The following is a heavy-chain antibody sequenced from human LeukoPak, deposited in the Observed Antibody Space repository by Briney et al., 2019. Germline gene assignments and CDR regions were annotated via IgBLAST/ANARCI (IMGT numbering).Heavy chain of an antibody. CDR1: GGSISSYY. CDR3: ARRSGWEPYFDY. V-gene: IGHV4-59*01. J-gene: IGHJ4*02. D-gene: IGHD1-26*01. Sequence: SETLSLTCTVSGGSISSYYWSWIRQPPGKGLEWIGYIYYSGSTNYNPSLKSRVTISVDTSKSQFPLKLSSVTAADTAVYYCARRSGWEPYFDYWGQGTLVTVSS. CDR2: IYYSGST.